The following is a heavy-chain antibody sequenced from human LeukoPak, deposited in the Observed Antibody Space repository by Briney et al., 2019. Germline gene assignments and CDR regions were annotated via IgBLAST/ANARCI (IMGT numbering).Heavy chain of an antibody. D-gene: IGHD5-12*01. CDR2: ISNDGSNK. Sequence: GGSLRLSCAASGFTFSTYGMHWVRQAPGKGLEWVAVISNDGSNKLYTDSVKGRFTTSRDNSKNTLYLQMNSLRAEDTAVYYCARSDVDMAAWGQGTLVTVSS. CDR3: ARSDVDMAA. CDR1: GFTFSTYG. J-gene: IGHJ5*02. V-gene: IGHV3-30*03.